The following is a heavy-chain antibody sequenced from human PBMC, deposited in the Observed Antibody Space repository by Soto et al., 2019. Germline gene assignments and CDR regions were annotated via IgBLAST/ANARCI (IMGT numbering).Heavy chain of an antibody. Sequence: QVQLVESGGDLVKPGGSLRLSCAAFGFSFSDYYMTWVRQAPGKGLEWVAYIEGSGSATFYAECVNGRFTISRDNAKNSLYLQMSSLRTDDTAMYYCARWSAAMDYSGQGILVTVSS. D-gene: IGHD2-2*01. J-gene: IGHJ4*02. CDR2: IEGSGSAT. V-gene: IGHV3-11*01. CDR3: ARWSAAMDY. CDR1: GFSFSDYY.